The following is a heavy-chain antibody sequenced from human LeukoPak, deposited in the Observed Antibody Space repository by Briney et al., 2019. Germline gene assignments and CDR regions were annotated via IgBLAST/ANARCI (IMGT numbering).Heavy chain of an antibody. CDR1: GFTFSSYA. V-gene: IGHV3-64*01. Sequence: GGSLRLSCAASGFTFSSYAMHWVRQAPGNGLEYVSAISSNGGSTYYANSVKGRFTISRDNSKNTLYLQMGSLRAEDMAVYYCASSSTVVDRGAFDIWGQGTMVTVSS. D-gene: IGHD4-23*01. CDR3: ASSSTVVDRGAFDI. CDR2: ISSNGGST. J-gene: IGHJ3*02.